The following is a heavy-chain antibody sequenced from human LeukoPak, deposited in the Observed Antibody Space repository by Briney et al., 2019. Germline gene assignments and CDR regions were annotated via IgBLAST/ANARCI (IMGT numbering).Heavy chain of an antibody. Sequence: SETLSLSCTVSGGSISSYYWSWIRQPPGKGLEWIGYIYYSGSTNYNPSLKSRVTISVDTSKNQFSLKLSSVTAADTAVYYCARSSVGYDFWSGSFDYWGQGTLVTVSS. D-gene: IGHD3-3*01. CDR1: GGSISSYY. CDR2: IYYSGST. CDR3: ARSSVGYDFWSGSFDY. J-gene: IGHJ4*02. V-gene: IGHV4-59*01.